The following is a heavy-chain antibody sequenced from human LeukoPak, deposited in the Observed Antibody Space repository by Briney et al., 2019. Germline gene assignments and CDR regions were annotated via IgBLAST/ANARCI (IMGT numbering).Heavy chain of an antibody. CDR2: INGDGRNI. CDR3: ARVRVGAYDFEY. J-gene: IGHJ4*02. CDR1: GFTFSSYW. V-gene: IGHV3-74*01. D-gene: IGHD3-10*01. Sequence: GGSLRLSCAASGFTFSSYWMHWVRQDPRKGLVWVSRINGDGRNINYADSVRGRFTISRDNAKNTLYLQMNTLRVEDTAVYYCARVRVGAYDFEYWGQGTLVTVSS.